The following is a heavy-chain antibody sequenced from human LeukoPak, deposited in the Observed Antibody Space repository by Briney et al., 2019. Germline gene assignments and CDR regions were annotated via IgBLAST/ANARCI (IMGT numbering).Heavy chain of an antibody. CDR2: IIGSSSYT. J-gene: IGHJ4*02. V-gene: IGHV3-11*05. CDR3: ARDCEYDSSGYFHDY. D-gene: IGHD3-22*01. CDR1: GFTFSDYY. Sequence: GGSLRLSCAASGFTFSDYYMSWIRQAPGKGLEWVSYIIGSSSYTNYADSVKGRFTISRDDAKNSLYLQMNSLRAEDTAVYYCARDCEYDSSGYFHDYWGQGTLVTVSS.